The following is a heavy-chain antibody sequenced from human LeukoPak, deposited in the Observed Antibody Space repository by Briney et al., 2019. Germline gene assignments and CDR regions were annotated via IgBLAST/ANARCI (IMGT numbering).Heavy chain of an antibody. CDR3: AKEGDYYGSGSYRDGFDI. Sequence: GGSVRLSCAASGFTFSNYWMHWVRQAPGKGLVWVSRINSDGNRTNYADFVKGRFTISRDSFKNTLYLQMNSLRPEDTAVYYCAKEGDYYGSGSYRDGFDIWGQGTRATVSS. CDR2: INSDGNRT. J-gene: IGHJ3*02. CDR1: GFTFSNYW. D-gene: IGHD3-10*01. V-gene: IGHV3-74*01.